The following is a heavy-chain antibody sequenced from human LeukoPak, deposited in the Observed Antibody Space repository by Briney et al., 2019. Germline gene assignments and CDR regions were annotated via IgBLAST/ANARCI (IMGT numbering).Heavy chain of an antibody. V-gene: IGHV3-23*01. CDR3: AKSMDIVATGPADY. D-gene: IGHD5-12*01. CDR2: IGDSGVTT. CDR1: GFTFSTYA. J-gene: IGHJ4*02. Sequence: GGSLRLSCAASGFTFSTYAMSWVRQAPGKGLEWVSVIGDSGVTTYYADSVKGRFTISRDNSKNTLYLQMNSLRAEDTALYYCAKSMDIVATGPADYWGQGTLVTVSS.